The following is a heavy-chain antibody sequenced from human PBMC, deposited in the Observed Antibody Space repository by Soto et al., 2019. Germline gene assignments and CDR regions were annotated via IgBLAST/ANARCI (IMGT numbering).Heavy chain of an antibody. D-gene: IGHD3-9*01. J-gene: IGHJ5*02. Sequence: GGSLRLSCAASGFTFSSYGMHWVRQAPGKGLEWVAVISYDGSNKYYADSVKGRFTISRDNSKNTLYLQMNSLRAEDTAVYYCAKDAGQYYDILTGYYGSWGQGTLVTVSS. V-gene: IGHV3-30*18. CDR2: ISYDGSNK. CDR3: AKDAGQYYDILTGYYGS. CDR1: GFTFSSYG.